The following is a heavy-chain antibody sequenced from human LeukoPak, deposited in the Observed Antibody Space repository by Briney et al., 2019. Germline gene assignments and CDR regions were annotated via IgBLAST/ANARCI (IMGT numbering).Heavy chain of an antibody. J-gene: IGHJ4*02. CDR3: ARGGLPGGFDY. Sequence: GGSLRLSCAASGFTVSNSWMFWVRQAPGKGLMYVSEINNDGNRIRYVDSVKGRFTISRDGAKNTLLLQMNSLRDDDTAMYYCARGGLPGGFDYWGRGILVTVSS. CDR2: INNDGNRI. D-gene: IGHD7-27*01. CDR1: GFTVSNSW. V-gene: IGHV3-74*01.